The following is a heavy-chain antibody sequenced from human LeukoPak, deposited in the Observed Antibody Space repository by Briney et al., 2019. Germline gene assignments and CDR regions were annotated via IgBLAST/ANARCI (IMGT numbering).Heavy chain of an antibody. CDR1: GGTFSSYA. CDR2: IIPIFGTS. Sequence: SVKVSCKASGGTFSSYAISLVRQAPGQGLEWMGGIIPIFGTSNYAQKLQGRVTISTDESTSTAYMEVSSLRSEDTAIYYCARGLDASMETAYDYWGQGTLVTVSS. CDR3: ARGLDASMETAYDY. D-gene: IGHD5-18*01. J-gene: IGHJ4*02. V-gene: IGHV1-69*05.